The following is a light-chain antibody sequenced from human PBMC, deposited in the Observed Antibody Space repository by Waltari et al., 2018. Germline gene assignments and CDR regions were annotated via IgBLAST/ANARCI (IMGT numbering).Light chain of an antibody. CDR1: QSVSSSY. CDR3: QQYGSSPWP. V-gene: IGKV3-20*01. Sequence: EIVLTQSPGTLSLSPGERATLSCRASQSVSSSYLAWYQQKPGQAPRVLIHGASNRATGIPDRFSGSGSGTDFTLTISRLEPEDFAVYYCQQYGSSPWPFGQGTKVEIK. J-gene: IGKJ1*01. CDR2: GAS.